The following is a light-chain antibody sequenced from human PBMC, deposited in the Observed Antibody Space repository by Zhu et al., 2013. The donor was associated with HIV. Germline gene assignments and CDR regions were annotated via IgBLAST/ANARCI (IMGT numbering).Light chain of an antibody. J-gene: IGKJ4*01. CDR1: QTISINF. Sequence: EIVLTQSPVSLSLSPGERATLSCRASQTISINFLAWYQQKPGQAPRVLISGGARRATGIPDRFSGSGSGTDFTLSISRLDPEDFAVYYCQQNDSSSLTFGGGTTVEIK. V-gene: IGKV3-20*01. CDR3: QQNDSSSLT. CDR2: GGA.